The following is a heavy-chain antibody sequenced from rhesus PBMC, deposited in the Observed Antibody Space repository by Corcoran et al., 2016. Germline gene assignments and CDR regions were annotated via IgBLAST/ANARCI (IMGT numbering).Heavy chain of an antibody. CDR3: ARERGITGKVCDY. CDR1: GGSISSNY. D-gene: IGHD1-26*01. V-gene: IGHV4-160*01. CDR2: IYGSGGSN. Sequence: QVQLQESGPGLVKPSETLSLTCAVSGGSISSNYWSWIRQPPGKGLEWVGRIYGSGGSNDYNPSRKSRGTISTDTSKNQFSLKLSAGTAADTAVYYWARERGITGKVCDYWGQGVLVTVSS. J-gene: IGHJ4*01.